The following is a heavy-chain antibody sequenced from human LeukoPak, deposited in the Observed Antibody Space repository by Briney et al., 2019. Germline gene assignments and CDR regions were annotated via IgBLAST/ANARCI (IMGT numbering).Heavy chain of an antibody. CDR2: IYYSGST. CDR1: GGSISSYY. D-gene: IGHD4-17*01. Sequence: SETLSLTCTVSGGSISSYYWSWIRQPPGKGLEWIGYIYYSGSTNYNPSLKSRVTISVDTSKNQFSLKLSSVTAADTAVYYCARQNYGDYVFDYWGQGTLVTVSS. V-gene: IGHV4-59*01. J-gene: IGHJ4*02. CDR3: ARQNYGDYVFDY.